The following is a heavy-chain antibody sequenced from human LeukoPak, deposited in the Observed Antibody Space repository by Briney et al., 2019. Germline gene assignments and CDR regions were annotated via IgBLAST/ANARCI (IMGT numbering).Heavy chain of an antibody. D-gene: IGHD4-23*01. CDR2: IYSGGST. CDR3: ARGATVVSPEYFQH. CDR1: GFPVSSNY. V-gene: IGHV3-66*02. J-gene: IGHJ1*01. Sequence: GGSLRLSCAASGFPVSSNYMSWVRQAPGKGLEWVSVIYSGGSTYYADSVKGRFTISRDNSKNTLYLQMNSLRAEDTAVYYCARGATVVSPEYFQHWGQGTPVTVSS.